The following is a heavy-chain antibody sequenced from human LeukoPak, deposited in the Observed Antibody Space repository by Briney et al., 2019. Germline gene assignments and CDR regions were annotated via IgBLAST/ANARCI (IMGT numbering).Heavy chain of an antibody. J-gene: IGHJ4*02. Sequence: GASVKVSCKASGYTFTNYGITWVRQAPRQGREWMGWISAYNGYTKYTQKVQGRVTMTTDTSTYTAYMELRSLRSDDTAVYYCARDRSPRHYYDTSAYHGAAEYWGQGTPITVSS. D-gene: IGHD3-22*01. CDR1: GYTFTNYG. CDR2: ISAYNGYT. CDR3: ARDRSPRHYYDTSAYHGAAEY. V-gene: IGHV1-18*01.